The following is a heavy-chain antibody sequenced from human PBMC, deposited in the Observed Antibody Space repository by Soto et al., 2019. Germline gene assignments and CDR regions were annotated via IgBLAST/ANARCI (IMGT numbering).Heavy chain of an antibody. V-gene: IGHV3-30*18. D-gene: IGHD6-6*01. CDR2: MSSDASNK. CDR1: GFNFRAYG. J-gene: IGHJ6*02. Sequence: QVQLVESGGGVVQPGRSLRLSCAASGFNFRAYGMHWVRQAPGKGLQWVAVMSSDASNKYYADFVKGRFTISRDNSQNTLYLQMNSLRPEDTAVYYCAKGSSSVYYYYYGMDVWGQGTTVTVSS. CDR3: AKGSSSVYYYYYGMDV.